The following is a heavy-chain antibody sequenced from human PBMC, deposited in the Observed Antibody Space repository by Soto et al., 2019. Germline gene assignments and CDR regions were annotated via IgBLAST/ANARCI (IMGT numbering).Heavy chain of an antibody. CDR2: INSDGSST. V-gene: IGHV3-74*01. CDR1: GFTFSSYW. J-gene: IGHJ4*02. D-gene: IGHD5-18*01. CDR3: ARSITGYSYADS. Sequence: EVQLVESGGGLVQPGGSLRLSCAASGFTFSSYWMHWVRQAPGKGLVWVSRINSDGSSTVYVDSMKGRFTISRDNAKNTLYLQMNSLRAEDTAVYYCARSITGYSYADSWGQGTLVTVSS.